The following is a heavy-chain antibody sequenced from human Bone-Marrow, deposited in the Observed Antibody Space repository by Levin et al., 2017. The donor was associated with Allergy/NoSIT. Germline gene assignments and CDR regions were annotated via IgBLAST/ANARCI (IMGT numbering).Heavy chain of an antibody. CDR2: ISYNGDNK. CDR1: GFTFNLHG. J-gene: IGHJ4*02. CDR3: AKDRPQATDYYDSSGSLDY. V-gene: IGHV3-30*18. Sequence: GESLKISCAASGFTFNLHGMHWVRQAPGKGLEWVSFISYNGDNKYFTDSVKGRFTISRDNVKNTLYLQMNRLRAEDTAIYYCAKDRPQATDYYDSSGSLDYWGQGTLVTVSS. D-gene: IGHD3-22*01.